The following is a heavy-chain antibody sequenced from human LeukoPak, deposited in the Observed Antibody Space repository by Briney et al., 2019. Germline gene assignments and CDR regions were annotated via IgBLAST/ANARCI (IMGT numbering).Heavy chain of an antibody. V-gene: IGHV3-48*01. CDR3: ARGASTVRGAFDI. D-gene: IGHD3-10*01. CDR2: ISGSSSTI. CDR1: GFTVSSNY. Sequence: GGSLRLSCAASGFTVSSNYMNWVRQAPGKGLEWVSHISGSSSTIYYADSVKGRFIISRDNAEYSLYLQMNSLRAEDTAVYYCARGASTVRGAFDIWGQGTMVTVSS. J-gene: IGHJ3*02.